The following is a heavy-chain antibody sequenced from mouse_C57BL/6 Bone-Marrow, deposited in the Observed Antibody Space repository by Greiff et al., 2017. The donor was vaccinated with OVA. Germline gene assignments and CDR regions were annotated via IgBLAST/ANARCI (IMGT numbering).Heavy chain of an antibody. CDR1: GYTFTSYW. V-gene: IGHV1-64*01. J-gene: IGHJ4*01. CDR2: IHPNSGST. Sequence: QVQLQQPGAELVKPGASVKLSCKASGYTFTSYWMHLVKQRPGQGLEWIGMIHPNSGSTNYNEKFKSKATLTVDKSSSTAYMQLSSLTSEDSAVYYCARAIYYYGSSPYYAMDYWGQGTSVTVSS. D-gene: IGHD1-1*01. CDR3: ARAIYYYGSSPYYAMDY.